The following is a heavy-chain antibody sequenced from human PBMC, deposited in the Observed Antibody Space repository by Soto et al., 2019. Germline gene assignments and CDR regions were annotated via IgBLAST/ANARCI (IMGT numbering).Heavy chain of an antibody. V-gene: IGHV4-39*01. D-gene: IGHD2-15*01. CDR1: GGSISSSSYY. CDR2: IYYSGST. CDR3: ATVVVAATLMDY. J-gene: IGHJ4*02. Sequence: QLQLQESGPGLVKPSETLSLTCTVSGGSISSSSYYWGWIRQPPGKGLEWIGRIYYSGSTYYNPSLKSRVTISVDTSKNQFSLKLSSVTAADTAVYYCATVVVAATLMDYWGQGTLVTVSS.